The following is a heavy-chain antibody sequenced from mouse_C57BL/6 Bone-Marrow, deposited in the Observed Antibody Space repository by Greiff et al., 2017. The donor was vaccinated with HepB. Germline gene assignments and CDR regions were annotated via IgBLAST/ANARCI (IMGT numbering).Heavy chain of an antibody. CDR3: AREGSLYYFDY. CDR2: IDPSDSYT. D-gene: IGHD1-1*01. V-gene: IGHV1-59*01. CDR1: GYTFTSYW. Sequence: VQLQQPGAELVRPGTSVKLSCKASGYTFTSYWMHWVKQRPGQGLEWIGVIDPSDSYTNYNQKFKGKATLTVDTSSSTAYMQLSSLTSEDSAVYYCAREGSLYYFDYWGQGTSVTVSS. J-gene: IGHJ4*01.